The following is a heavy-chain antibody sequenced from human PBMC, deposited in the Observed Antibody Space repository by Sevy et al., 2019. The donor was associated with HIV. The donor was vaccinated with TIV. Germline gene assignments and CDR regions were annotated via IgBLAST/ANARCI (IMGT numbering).Heavy chain of an antibody. CDR2: ISMSNTI. Sequence: GGSLRLSCAASGFTFSDYYMSWIRQAPGKGLEWVSYISMSNTIYYADSVKGRFTISRDNAKNTLYLQMNSLRAEDTAVYYCAKDILAAGLHFDSWGQGTSVTVSS. CDR3: AKDILAAGLHFDS. CDR1: GFTFSDYY. J-gene: IGHJ4*02. D-gene: IGHD6-13*01. V-gene: IGHV3-11*01.